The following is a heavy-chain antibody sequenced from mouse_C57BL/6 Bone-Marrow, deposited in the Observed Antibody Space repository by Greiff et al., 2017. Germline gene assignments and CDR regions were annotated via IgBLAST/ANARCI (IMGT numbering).Heavy chain of an antibody. Sequence: VQLQQSGAELVRPGASVKLSCTASGFNIKDDYMHWVKQRPEQGLEWIGWIDPENGDTESASKFQGKATITADTSSNTAYLQLSSLTSEDTAVYYCTTPLCNDEGYWGQGTTLTGSS. CDR1: GFNIKDDY. D-gene: IGHD6-5*01. CDR3: TTPLCNDEGY. CDR2: IDPENGDT. J-gene: IGHJ2*01. V-gene: IGHV14-4*01.